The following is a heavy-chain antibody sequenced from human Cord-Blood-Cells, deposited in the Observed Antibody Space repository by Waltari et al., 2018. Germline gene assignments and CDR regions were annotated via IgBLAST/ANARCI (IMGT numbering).Heavy chain of an antibody. V-gene: IGHV4-34*01. CDR2: INHSGST. Sequence: QVQLQQWGAGLLKPSETLSLTCAVYGGSFSGYYWSWIRQPPGKGLEWIGEINHSGSTNYNPSLKSRVTISVDTSKNQFSRKLSSVTAADTAVYYCASTPADAFDIWGQGTMVTVSS. D-gene: IGHD2-2*01. CDR3: ASTPADAFDI. J-gene: IGHJ3*02. CDR1: GGSFSGYY.